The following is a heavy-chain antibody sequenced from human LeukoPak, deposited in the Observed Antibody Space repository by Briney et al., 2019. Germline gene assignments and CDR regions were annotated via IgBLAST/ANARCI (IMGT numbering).Heavy chain of an antibody. V-gene: IGHV3-48*01. J-gene: IGHJ4*02. CDR1: GFTFSSYS. Sequence: GGSLRLSCAASGFTFSSYSMNWVRQAPGKGLEWVSYISSSSSTIYYADSVKGRFTISRDNAKNSLYLQMNSLRAEDTAVYYCASTYYCSSTSCTDYWGQGTLVTVSS. D-gene: IGHD2-2*01. CDR3: ASTYYCSSTSCTDY. CDR2: ISSSSSTI.